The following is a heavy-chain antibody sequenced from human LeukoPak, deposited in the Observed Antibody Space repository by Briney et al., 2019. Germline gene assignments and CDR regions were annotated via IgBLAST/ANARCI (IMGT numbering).Heavy chain of an antibody. J-gene: IGHJ4*02. CDR1: GYTFTSYG. D-gene: IGHD6-13*01. CDR3: ARDDKQQLFDY. Sequence: GASVKVSCKASGYTFTSYGISWVRQAPGQGLEWMGWISAYNGNTNYAQKFQGRVTITADKSTSTAYMELGSLRSEDTAVYYCARDDKQQLFDYWGQGTLVTVSS. CDR2: ISAYNGNT. V-gene: IGHV1-18*01.